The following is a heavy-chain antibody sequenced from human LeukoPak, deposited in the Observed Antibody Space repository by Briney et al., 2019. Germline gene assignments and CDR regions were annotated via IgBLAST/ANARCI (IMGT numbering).Heavy chain of an antibody. CDR3: ARFYGGHDAFDI. Sequence: PSETLYLTCTVSGGSISSYYWNWIRQTAGKGLEWIGRIYSSGSTSYNPSLKSRVTMSVDTSKNQFSLKLSSVTAADTAVYYCARFYGGHDAFDIWGQGTMVTVSS. CDR2: IYSSGST. V-gene: IGHV4-4*07. D-gene: IGHD4-23*01. CDR1: GGSISSYY. J-gene: IGHJ3*02.